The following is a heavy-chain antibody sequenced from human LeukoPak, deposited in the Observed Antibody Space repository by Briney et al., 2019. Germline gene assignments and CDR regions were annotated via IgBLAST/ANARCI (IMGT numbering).Heavy chain of an antibody. V-gene: IGHV4-31*03. CDR3: AIRVIMSAAGVPDTWLDP. J-gene: IGHJ5*02. CDR1: GGSISSGGDY. Sequence: SETLSLTCTVSGGSISSGGDYWSWVRQHPGKGLEWIGYISYSGGTKYNPSLQGRLTILIDTSKNQFSLNLSSVTAADTAIYYCAIRVIMSAAGVPDTWLDPWGQGILVTVSS. D-gene: IGHD2-8*01. CDR2: ISYSGGT.